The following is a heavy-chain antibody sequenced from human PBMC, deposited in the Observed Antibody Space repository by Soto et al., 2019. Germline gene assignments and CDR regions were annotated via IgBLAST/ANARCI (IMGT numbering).Heavy chain of an antibody. J-gene: IGHJ4*02. CDR3: ARENSVQAWLHHFDH. CDR2: ISDDGASI. Sequence: GGSLRLSCEAPGFSFSSFAMNWVRQAPGRGLEWVSYISDDGASIYYADSLKGRFTISRDNAKNSLSLQMNNLRAEDTAVYYCARENSVQAWLHHFDHWGLGTLVTVSS. CDR1: GFSFSSFA. V-gene: IGHV3-48*03. D-gene: IGHD5-18*01.